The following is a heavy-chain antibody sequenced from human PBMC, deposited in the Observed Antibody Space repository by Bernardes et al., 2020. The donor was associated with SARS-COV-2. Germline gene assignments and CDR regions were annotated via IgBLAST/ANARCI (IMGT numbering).Heavy chain of an antibody. V-gene: IGHV1-18*04. CDR1: GYTFTNLD. J-gene: IGHJ6*02. CDR2: ISPYSGNT. D-gene: IGHD2-2*02. CDR3: ARDWGYNGMDV. Sequence: ASVKVSCTASGYTFTNLDISWVRQAPGQGLEWMAWISPYSGNTKYAQKFQGRVTTTTDTSTSTAYMELRSLRSDDTAVYYCARDWGYNGMDVWGQGTTVTVSS.